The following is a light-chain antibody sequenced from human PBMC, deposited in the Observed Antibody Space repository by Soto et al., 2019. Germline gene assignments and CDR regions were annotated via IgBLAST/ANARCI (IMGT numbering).Light chain of an antibody. CDR2: NNY. V-gene: IGLV1-44*01. Sequence: QSVLTQPPSASGTPGQRVTISCSGSSSNIGRNTVNWHHHLPGTAPKLLIFNNYRRPSGVPDRFSGSKSGTSASLAISGLQSEDEADYYCAAWDDCLSGPVVFGGGTQLTVL. CDR3: AAWDDCLSGPVV. CDR1: SSNIGRNT. J-gene: IGLJ2*01.